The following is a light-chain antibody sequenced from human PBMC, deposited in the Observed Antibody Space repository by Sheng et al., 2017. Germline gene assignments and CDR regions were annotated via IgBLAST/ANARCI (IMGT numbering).Light chain of an antibody. CDR3: QQYGSSTGT. CDR1: QSVSSSS. Sequence: EIVLTQSPGTLSLSPGERATLSCRASQSVSSSSLAWYQQTPGQAPRLLIYGSSSRATGIPDRFSGSGSGTDFTLTINRLEPEDFAVYYCQQYGSSTGTFGQGTKVEIK. V-gene: IGKV3-20*01. J-gene: IGKJ1*01. CDR2: GSS.